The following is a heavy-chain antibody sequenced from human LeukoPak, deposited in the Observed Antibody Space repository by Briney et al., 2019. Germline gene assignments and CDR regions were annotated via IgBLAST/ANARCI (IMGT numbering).Heavy chain of an antibody. CDR3: ARVSYDILTFFDY. CDR2: INSDGSST. Sequence: PGGSLRLPCAASGFTFSSYWMHWVRQAPGKGLVWVSRINSDGSSTGYADSVKGRFTISRDNAKNTLYLQMNSLRAEDTVVYYCARVSYDILTFFDYWGQGTLVTVSS. J-gene: IGHJ4*02. V-gene: IGHV3-74*01. D-gene: IGHD3-9*01. CDR1: GFTFSSYW.